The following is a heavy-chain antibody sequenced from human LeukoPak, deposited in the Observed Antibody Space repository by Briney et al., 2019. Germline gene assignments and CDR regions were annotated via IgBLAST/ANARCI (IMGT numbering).Heavy chain of an antibody. Sequence: ASVKVSCKASGYTFTRYYMHWVRQAPGQGLEWMGIISPSGASTSYAQKFQGRVTMTRDTSTSTVYMELSSLRSEDMAVYYCARVVLSSGSQADYWGQGTLVTVSS. CDR1: GYTFTRYY. CDR2: ISPSGAST. V-gene: IGHV1-46*01. D-gene: IGHD1-26*01. CDR3: ARVVLSSGSQADY. J-gene: IGHJ4*02.